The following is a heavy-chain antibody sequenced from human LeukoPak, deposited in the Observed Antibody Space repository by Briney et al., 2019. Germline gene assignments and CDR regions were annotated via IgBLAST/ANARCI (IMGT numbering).Heavy chain of an antibody. J-gene: IGHJ3*02. Sequence: PSETLSLTCTVSGGSISSTSNYWGWIRQPPGKGLEWIGSIYYSGSTYYNPSLKSRVTISVDTSKNQFSLKLSSVTAADTAVYYCASGRLGHCSRTNCYGDDFDIWGQGTMVTVSS. CDR2: IYYSGST. CDR1: GGSISSTSNY. CDR3: ASGRLGHCSRTNCYGDDFDI. V-gene: IGHV4-39*01. D-gene: IGHD2-2*01.